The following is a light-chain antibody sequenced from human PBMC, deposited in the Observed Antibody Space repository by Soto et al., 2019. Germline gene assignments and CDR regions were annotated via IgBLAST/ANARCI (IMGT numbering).Light chain of an antibody. V-gene: IGKV1-6*01. J-gene: IGKJ1*01. CDR2: AAS. CDR1: QGIRND. CDR3: LQYYNYPRT. Sequence: AIQVTQPPSSLSAFVGDIVTITYRARQGIRNDLGWYQQKPGKAPKLLIFAASDLQSGVPSRFSGSRSGTDFTLTISSLQPEDFATYYCLQYYNYPRTFGQGTKVEFK.